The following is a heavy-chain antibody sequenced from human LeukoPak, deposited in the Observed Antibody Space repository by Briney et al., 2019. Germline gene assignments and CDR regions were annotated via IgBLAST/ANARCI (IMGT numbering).Heavy chain of an antibody. Sequence: SDTLSLTCTVSGRSLSSYYWSWLRPPAGKALEWIGRLYTSGSTSYNPSLMSRVTMSVDTSKNQFSLRLSSVTAADTAVYYCAGDKGGSSWYVNWFDPWGQGTLVTVSS. D-gene: IGHD6-13*01. CDR3: AGDKGGSSWYVNWFDP. CDR2: LYTSGST. J-gene: IGHJ5*02. V-gene: IGHV4-4*07. CDR1: GRSLSSYY.